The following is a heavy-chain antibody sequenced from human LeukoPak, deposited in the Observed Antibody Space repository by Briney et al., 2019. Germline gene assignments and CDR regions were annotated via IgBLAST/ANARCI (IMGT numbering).Heavy chain of an antibody. CDR1: GFTFDDYA. V-gene: IGHV3-9*01. CDR3: AKDMAVGAWAYYYGMDV. J-gene: IGHJ6*02. Sequence: PGGSLRLSCAASGFTFDDYAMHWVRQAPGKGLEWVSGISGNSGSIGYADSVKGRFTISRDNAKNSLYLQMNSLRAEDTALYYCAKDMAVGAWAYYYGMDVWGQGTTVTVSS. D-gene: IGHD1-26*01. CDR2: ISGNSGSI.